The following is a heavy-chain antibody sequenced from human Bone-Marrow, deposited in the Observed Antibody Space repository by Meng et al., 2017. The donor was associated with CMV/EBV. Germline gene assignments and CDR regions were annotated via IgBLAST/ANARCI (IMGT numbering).Heavy chain of an antibody. Sequence: GESLKISCAASGFTFSSYSMNWVRQAPGKGLEWVSSISSSSSYIYYADSVKGRFTISRDNAKNSLYLQMNSLRAEDTAVYYCARGETYDFWSGYPVYFDYWGKGTLVTVSS. D-gene: IGHD3-3*01. CDR3: ARGETYDFWSGYPVYFDY. J-gene: IGHJ4*02. CDR1: GFTFSSYS. V-gene: IGHV3-21*01. CDR2: ISSSSSYI.